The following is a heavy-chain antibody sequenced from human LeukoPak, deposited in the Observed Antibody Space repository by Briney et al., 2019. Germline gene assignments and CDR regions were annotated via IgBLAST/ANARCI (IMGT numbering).Heavy chain of an antibody. V-gene: IGHV4-4*07. J-gene: IGHJ4*02. D-gene: IGHD3-22*01. CDR2: IYTSGST. CDR1: GGSISSYY. CDR3: ASGGDYYDSSGYQFGY. Sequence: SETLSLTCTVSGGSISSYYWSWIRQPAGKGLEWIGRIYTSGSTNYNPSLKSRATISVDQSKNQFSGKRSSVTAADTAVYYCASGGDYYDSSGYQFGYWGQGTLVTVSS.